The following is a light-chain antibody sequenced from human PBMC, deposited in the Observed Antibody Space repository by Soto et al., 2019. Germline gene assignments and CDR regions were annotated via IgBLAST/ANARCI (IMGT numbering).Light chain of an antibody. CDR3: SSYTSSSTLGV. CDR1: SSDVGGYNY. J-gene: IGLJ1*01. CDR2: DVS. Sequence: QSALTQPASVSGSPGQSITISCTGTSSDVGGYNYVSWYQQHPGKAPKLMIYDVSNRPSGVSNRFSGSKSGNTASLTISGLXAXXXXDYYCSSYTSSSTLGVFGTGTKLTV. V-gene: IGLV2-14*01.